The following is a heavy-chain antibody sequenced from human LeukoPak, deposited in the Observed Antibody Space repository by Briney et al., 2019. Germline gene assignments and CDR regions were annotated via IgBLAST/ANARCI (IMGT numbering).Heavy chain of an antibody. J-gene: IGHJ6*02. D-gene: IGHD3-10*01. CDR3: AKVIRGGYGMDV. V-gene: IGHV3-48*02. CDR2: ISDSSTLT. CDR1: GFTFSSVG. Sequence: GGSLRLSCAASGFTFSSVGMNWVRQAPGKGLEWVSYISDSSTLTYYADSVKGRFTISRDNAKNSLSLQLNSLRDEDTAVYFCAKVIRGGYGMDVWGQGTTVTVSS.